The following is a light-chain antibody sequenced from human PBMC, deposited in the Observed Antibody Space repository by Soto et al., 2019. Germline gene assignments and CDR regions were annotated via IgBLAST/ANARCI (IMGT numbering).Light chain of an antibody. CDR3: RHCGRLVVA. V-gene: IGKV3-20*01. CDR1: QSVSSSY. J-gene: IGKJ4*01. Sequence: EIVLTQSPGTLSLSPGERATLSCRASQSVSSSYLAWYQQKTGQAPRRHIYGASSRATGIPDRFSRSGTGTDVTLTFSRLEPEDYAVYYCRHCGRLVVAFGGGNKVEIK. CDR2: GAS.